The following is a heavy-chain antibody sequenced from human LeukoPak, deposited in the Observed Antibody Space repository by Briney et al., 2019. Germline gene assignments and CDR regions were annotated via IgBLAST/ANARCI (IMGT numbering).Heavy chain of an antibody. CDR2: MFHTGKT. D-gene: IGHD3-10*01. V-gene: IGHV4-38-2*02. J-gene: IGHJ4*02. CDR3: ARVLDYYASGTYGFDY. CDR1: GYSISTGYC. Sequence: PSETLSLTCSVSGYSISTGYCWGWIRQPPGKGLEWIASMFHTGKTFYNPSLKSRVTISVQTSENQFSLKLTSVTAADTAVYYCARVLDYYASGTYGFDYWGQGTLVTVSS.